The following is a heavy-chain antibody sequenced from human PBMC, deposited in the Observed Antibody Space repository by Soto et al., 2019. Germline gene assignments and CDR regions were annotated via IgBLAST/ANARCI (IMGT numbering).Heavy chain of an antibody. Sequence: PGGSLRLSCEASGFRFNSYSTNWVRQAPQKGLEWVSLIDARSNYIYYADSMKGRFTISRDNARNSLYLQMDSLRVEDTAVYYCVRENEMAGATSAFEYWGQGTPVTVSS. CDR2: IDARSNYI. V-gene: IGHV3-21*06. J-gene: IGHJ4*02. D-gene: IGHD1-26*01. CDR3: VRENEMAGATSAFEY. CDR1: GFRFNSYS.